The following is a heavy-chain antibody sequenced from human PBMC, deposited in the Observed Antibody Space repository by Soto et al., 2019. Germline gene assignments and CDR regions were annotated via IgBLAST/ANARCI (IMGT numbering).Heavy chain of an antibody. V-gene: IGHV1-69*12. CDR3: ARELLVPAARWFDT. CDR1: GGTFSSYA. CDR2: SIPIFGTA. J-gene: IGHJ5*02. Sequence: QVQLVQSGAEVKKPGSSVKVSCKASGGTFSSYAISWVRQAPGQGLEWMGGSIPIFGTANYAQKFHGRVTITADEYTSTAYMELSSLRSEDTAVYYCARELLVPAARWFDTWGQGTLVTVSS. D-gene: IGHD2-2*01.